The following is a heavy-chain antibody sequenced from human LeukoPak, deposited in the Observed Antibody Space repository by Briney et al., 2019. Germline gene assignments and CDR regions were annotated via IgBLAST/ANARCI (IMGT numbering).Heavy chain of an antibody. V-gene: IGHV1-24*01. CDR2: FGVSDSET. Sequence: ASGKVSCTGSGSSLSELSLDWVRQAPGKGLEWMGGFGVSDSETIYAQKFQGRVTMTEDSSTDTAYMELRSLTSDDTALYYCAAGRPYSLLDYWGQGTVVTVSS. D-gene: IGHD5-18*01. J-gene: IGHJ4*02. CDR3: AAGRPYSLLDY. CDR1: GSSLSELS.